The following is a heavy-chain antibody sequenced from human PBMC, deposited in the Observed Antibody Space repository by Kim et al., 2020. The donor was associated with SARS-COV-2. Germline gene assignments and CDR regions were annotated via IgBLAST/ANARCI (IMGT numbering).Heavy chain of an antibody. V-gene: IGHV1-18*04. J-gene: IGHJ6*02. D-gene: IGHD5-12*01. CDR3: ARDPVPVATIIFGYYYYYGMDA. CDR1: GYTFTSYG. CDR2: ISAYNGNT. Sequence: ASVKVSCKASGYTFTSYGISWVRQAPGQGLEWMGWISAYNGNTNYAQKLQGRVTMTTDTSTSTAYMELRSLRSDDTAVYYCARDPVPVATIIFGYYYYYGMDAWGQGTTVTVSS.